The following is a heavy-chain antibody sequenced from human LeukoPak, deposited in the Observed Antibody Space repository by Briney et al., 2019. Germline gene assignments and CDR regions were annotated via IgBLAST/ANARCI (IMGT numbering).Heavy chain of an antibody. D-gene: IGHD2-8*01. CDR1: GFTFSTFA. Sequence: PGGSLRLSCATSGFTFSTFAMHWVRQAPGKGLEWVAVIWYDGNNKYYADPVKGRCTISRDNSKNTLYLQMDSLRAEDTAIYYCARGGYCSDGSCLNWFDPWGQGTLVTVSS. V-gene: IGHV3-33*01. CDR2: IWYDGNNK. CDR3: ARGGYCSDGSCLNWFDP. J-gene: IGHJ5*02.